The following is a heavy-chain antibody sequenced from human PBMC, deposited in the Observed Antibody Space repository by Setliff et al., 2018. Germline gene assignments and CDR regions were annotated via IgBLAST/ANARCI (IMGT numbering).Heavy chain of an antibody. Sequence: PSETLSLTCTVSGDSITSNSYHWGWIRQPPGKGLEWIGSIYYSGSTYYNPSLKSRVTISVDTSKNQFSLKLSSVTAADTAVYYCASIALTEPSYYDYVWGSYRFFHYFDYWGQGTLVTVSS. CDR2: IYYSGST. CDR3: ASIALTEPSYYDYVWGSYRFFHYFDY. CDR1: GDSITSNSYH. J-gene: IGHJ4*02. D-gene: IGHD3-16*02. V-gene: IGHV4-39*07.